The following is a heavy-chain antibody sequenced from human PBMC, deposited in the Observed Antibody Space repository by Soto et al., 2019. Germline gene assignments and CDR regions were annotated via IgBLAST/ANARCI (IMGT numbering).Heavy chain of an antibody. CDR2: ISVGSGSI. V-gene: IGHV3-48*01. D-gene: IGHD3-22*01. J-gene: IGHJ3*02. Sequence: ELQLVESGGGLVQPGGSLRVSCAASGFIFRSYAFNWIRQAPGKGLEWVSYISVGSGSIFYADSVKGRFTISRDDGKNSLYLQMNTLSGEDTAVYYCVRDDRWAFDIWGQGTMVTVSS. CDR1: GFIFRSYA. CDR3: VRDDRWAFDI.